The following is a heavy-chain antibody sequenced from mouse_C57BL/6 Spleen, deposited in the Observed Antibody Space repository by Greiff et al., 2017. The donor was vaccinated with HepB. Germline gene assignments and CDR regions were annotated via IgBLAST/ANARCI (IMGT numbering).Heavy chain of an antibody. V-gene: IGHV5-15*01. Sequence: EVMLVESGGGLVQPGGSLKLSCAASGFTFSDYGMAWVRQAPRKGPEWVAFISNLAYSIYYADTVTGRFTISRENAKNTLYLEMSSLRSEDTAMYDCARPEDDDGYGYVDVGGTGTTVTVSS. J-gene: IGHJ1*03. CDR1: GFTFSDYG. CDR2: ISNLAYSI. D-gene: IGHD2-4*01. CDR3: ARPEDDDGYGYVDV.